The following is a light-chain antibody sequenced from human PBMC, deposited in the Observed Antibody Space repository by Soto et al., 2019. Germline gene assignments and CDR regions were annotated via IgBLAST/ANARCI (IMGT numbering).Light chain of an antibody. CDR3: QHANSFPFS. CDR1: QGISSW. V-gene: IGKV1-12*01. J-gene: IGKJ3*01. CDR2: SAS. Sequence: DIQMTQSPSSVSASVGDRVTITCRASQGISSWLAWYQQKPGQAPKLLIYSASSLQSGVPSRFRGSGSGTNFTLTISSLQPEDFTSYYCQHANSFPFSFDTRTKVDIK.